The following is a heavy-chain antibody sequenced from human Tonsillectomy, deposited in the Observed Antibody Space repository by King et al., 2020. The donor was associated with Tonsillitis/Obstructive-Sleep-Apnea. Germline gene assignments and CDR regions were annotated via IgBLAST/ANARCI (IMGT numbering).Heavy chain of an antibody. D-gene: IGHD2-15*01. V-gene: IGHV3-11*06. CDR3: ARDRFLGDIVVPSYYGMDA. CDR1: GFTFSDYY. J-gene: IGHJ6*02. Sequence: VQLVESGGGLVKPGGSLRLSCAASGFTFSDYYMSWIRQAPGKGLEWVSYISTSSSTNYADSVKGRFTISRDNAKNSLHLQMNSLRAEDTAVYYCARDRFLGDIVVPSYYGMDAWGQGTTVTVSS. CDR2: ISTSSST.